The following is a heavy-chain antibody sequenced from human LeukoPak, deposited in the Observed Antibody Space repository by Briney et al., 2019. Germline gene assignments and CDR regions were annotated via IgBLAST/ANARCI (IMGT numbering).Heavy chain of an antibody. J-gene: IGHJ4*02. CDR3: ARAQGRDGYKKRRYYFDY. Sequence: PSETLSLTCAVSGGSISSSNWWSWVRQPPGKGLEWIGEIYHSGSTNYNPSLKSRVTISVDTSKNQFSLKLSSVTAADTAVYYCARAQGRDGYKKRRYYFDYWGQGTLVTVSS. CDR1: GGSISSSNW. V-gene: IGHV4-4*02. CDR2: IYHSGST. D-gene: IGHD5-24*01.